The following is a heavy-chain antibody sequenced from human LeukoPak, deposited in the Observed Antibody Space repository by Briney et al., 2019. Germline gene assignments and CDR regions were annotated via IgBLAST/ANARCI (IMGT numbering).Heavy chain of an antibody. Sequence: ASVKVSCKASGYTFTGYYMHWVRQAPGQGLEWMGWINPNSGGTNYAQKFQGRVTMTRDTSISTAYMELSRLRSDDTAVYYCARDGSSGWQNYYYVDVWGKGTTVTISS. CDR1: GYTFTGYY. CDR3: ARDGSSGWQNYYYVDV. V-gene: IGHV1-2*02. J-gene: IGHJ6*03. D-gene: IGHD6-19*01. CDR2: INPNSGGT.